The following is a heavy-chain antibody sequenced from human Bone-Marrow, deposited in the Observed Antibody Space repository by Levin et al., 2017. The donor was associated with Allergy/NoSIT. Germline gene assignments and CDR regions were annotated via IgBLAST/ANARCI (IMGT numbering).Heavy chain of an antibody. Sequence: SQTLSLTCSVSGGSISGDDFYWSWIRQPPGKGLEWIAYIYYTGSAYYNPSLESRVSISVDTSRNQFSLRLSSVTAADTAVYYCARVWYDSSAYSNHDAFDIWGQGTLVTVSS. CDR3: ARVWYDSSAYSNHDAFDI. J-gene: IGHJ3*02. D-gene: IGHD3-22*01. CDR1: GGSISGDDFY. V-gene: IGHV4-30-4*01. CDR2: IYYTGSA.